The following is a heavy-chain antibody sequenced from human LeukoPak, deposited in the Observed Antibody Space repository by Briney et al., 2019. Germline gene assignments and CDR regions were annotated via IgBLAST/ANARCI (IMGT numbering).Heavy chain of an antibody. CDR2: IYHSGMS. V-gene: IGHV4-38-2*02. Sequence: SETLSLTCTVSGYSISSGYYWGWIRQPPGKGLEWIGSIYHSGMSFYNPSLKSRVTISVDTSKNQFSLKLSSVTAADTAVYYCARVIAARRGVFEYWGQGTLVTVSS. J-gene: IGHJ4*02. D-gene: IGHD6-6*01. CDR1: GYSISSGYY. CDR3: ARVIAARRGVFEY.